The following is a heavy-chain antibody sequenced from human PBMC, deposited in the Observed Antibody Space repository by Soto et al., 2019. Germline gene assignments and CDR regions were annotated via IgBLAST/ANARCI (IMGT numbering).Heavy chain of an antibody. D-gene: IGHD3-22*01. V-gene: IGHV4-31*03. CDR1: GGSISSGGYY. Sequence: SETLSLTCTVSGGSISSGGYYWSWIRQHPGKGLEWNGYIYYSGSTYYNPSLKSRVTISVDTSKNQFSLKLSSVTAADTAVYYCARVFPDYYDSSGYWFDPWGQGTLVTVSS. J-gene: IGHJ5*02. CDR2: IYYSGST. CDR3: ARVFPDYYDSSGYWFDP.